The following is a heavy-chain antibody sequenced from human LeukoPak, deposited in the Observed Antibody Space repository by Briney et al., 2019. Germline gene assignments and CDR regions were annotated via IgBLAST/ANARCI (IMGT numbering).Heavy chain of an antibody. CDR2: ISYDGSNK. CDR1: GFTFSSYW. V-gene: IGHV3-30*18. Sequence: GGSLRLSCAASGFTFSSYWMSWVRQAPGKGLEWVAVISYDGSNKYYADSAKGRFTISRDNSKNTLYLQMNSLRAEDTAVYYCAKFSSQSSGSSYWGQGTLVTVSS. D-gene: IGHD1-26*01. J-gene: IGHJ4*02. CDR3: AKFSSQSSGSSY.